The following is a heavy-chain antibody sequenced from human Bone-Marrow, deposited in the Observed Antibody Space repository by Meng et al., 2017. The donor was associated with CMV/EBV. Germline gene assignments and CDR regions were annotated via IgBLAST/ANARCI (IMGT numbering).Heavy chain of an antibody. V-gene: IGHV3-7*01. CDR1: GFTFNSYW. D-gene: IGHD3-10*01. CDR2: INQDGSDK. CDR3: AREISSLGERYDY. J-gene: IGHJ4*02. Sequence: GESLKISCAASGFTFNSYWMSWVRQAPGKGLEWVGSINQDGSDKYYVDSVKGRFTISRDNAKNSLYLQMNSLRDEDTAIYYCAREISSLGERYDYWGQGTLVPVSS.